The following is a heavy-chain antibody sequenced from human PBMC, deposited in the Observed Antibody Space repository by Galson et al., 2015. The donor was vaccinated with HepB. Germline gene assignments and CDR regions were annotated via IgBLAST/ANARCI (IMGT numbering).Heavy chain of an antibody. D-gene: IGHD3-22*01. Sequence: SLRLSCAASGFTFSSYGMHWVRQAPGKGLEWVAVIWYDGSNKYYTDSVKGRFTISRDNSKNTLYLQMNSLRAEDTAVYYCAREVYYYDSRLDYWGQGTLVTVSS. CDR2: IWYDGSNK. CDR3: AREVYYYDSRLDY. J-gene: IGHJ4*02. CDR1: GFTFSSYG. V-gene: IGHV3-33*08.